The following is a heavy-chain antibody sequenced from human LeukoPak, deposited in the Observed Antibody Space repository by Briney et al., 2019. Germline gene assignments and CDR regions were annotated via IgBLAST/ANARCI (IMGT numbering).Heavy chain of an antibody. CDR2: VSTSGNT. J-gene: IGHJ3*02. D-gene: IGHD5-12*01. CDR3: ARGIYIVTTNDAFDI. Sequence: KASETLSLTCSVSGGSISGFHWSWIRQTAGKGLEWIGRVSTSGNTFYNPSLESRVTMSADTSGIHFSLNLTSVTAADTAVYYCARGIYIVTTNDAFDIWGQGTMVTVSS. V-gene: IGHV4-4*07. CDR1: GGSISGFH.